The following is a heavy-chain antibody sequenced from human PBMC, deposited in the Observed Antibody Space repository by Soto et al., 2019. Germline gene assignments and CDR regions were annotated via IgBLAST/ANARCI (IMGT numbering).Heavy chain of an antibody. D-gene: IGHD3-16*01. V-gene: IGHV1-58*01. Sequence: SVKVSCKASGSNLLSFAVQWVRQTRGQRLEWIGSVVVGSGNTNYAPKFQDRVTIISDVSTNVAYMELFSLTSEDTAVYYCAATDFPSPGGGPWGQGTLVTVSS. CDR3: AATDFPSPGGGP. J-gene: IGHJ5*02. CDR1: GSNLLSFA. CDR2: VVVGSGNT.